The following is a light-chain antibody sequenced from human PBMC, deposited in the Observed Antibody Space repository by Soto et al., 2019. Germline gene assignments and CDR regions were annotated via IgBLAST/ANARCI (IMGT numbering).Light chain of an antibody. CDR3: QSYDTSLRGVV. J-gene: IGLJ2*01. CDR1: SSNIGAGSD. CDR2: ANN. V-gene: IGLV1-40*01. Sequence: QSVLTQPPSVSGAPGQRVTISCTGSSSNIGAGSDVHWYQQLPGTAPKLFMYANNNRPSGVPDRVSGSKSGTSASLAITGLQAEDEADYYCQSYDTSLRGVVFGGGTKVTVL.